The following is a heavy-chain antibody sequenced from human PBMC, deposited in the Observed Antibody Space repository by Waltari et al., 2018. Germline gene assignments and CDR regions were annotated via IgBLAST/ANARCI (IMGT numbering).Heavy chain of an antibody. Sequence: QVQLQESGPGLVKPSQTLSLTCTVSGGSISSGGYYWSWIRQHPGNGLEWIGYNYYSGSTYYTPALKSRVTISVDTAKNQFSLKLSSVTAADTAVYYCARGRITMIARYYFDYWGQGTLVTVSS. D-gene: IGHD3-22*01. CDR2: NYYSGST. CDR3: ARGRITMIARYYFDY. V-gene: IGHV4-31*03. CDR1: GGSISSGGYY. J-gene: IGHJ4*02.